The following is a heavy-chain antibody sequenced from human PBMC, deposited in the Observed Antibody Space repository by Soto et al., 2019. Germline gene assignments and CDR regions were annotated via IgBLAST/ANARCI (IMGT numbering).Heavy chain of an antibody. V-gene: IGHV4-39*01. J-gene: IGHJ5*02. D-gene: IGHD2-21*02. CDR3: ARHPSDFWFDP. CDR2: IYYSGST. Sequence: LSLTCTVSDGSISSSSYFWGWIRQPPGKGLEWIGSIYYSGSTYYNPSLKSRVTVSVDTSKNQFSLKLSSVTAADTAVYYCARHPSDFWFDPWGQGTLVTVSS. CDR1: DGSISSSSYF.